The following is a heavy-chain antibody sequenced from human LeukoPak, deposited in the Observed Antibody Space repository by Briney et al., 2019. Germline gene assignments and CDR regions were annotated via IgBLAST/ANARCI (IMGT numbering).Heavy chain of an antibody. D-gene: IGHD1-26*01. Sequence: PGGSLRLSCAASGFTFSDYYMSWLRQAPGKGAEWVSYISSSGSTIDYADSVKGRFTISRDNAKNSLYLQMNSLRAEDTAVYFCAGGTYYFDFWGQGTLVTVSS. CDR1: GFTFSDYY. CDR3: AGGTYYFDF. V-gene: IGHV3-11*01. CDR2: ISSSGSTI. J-gene: IGHJ4*02.